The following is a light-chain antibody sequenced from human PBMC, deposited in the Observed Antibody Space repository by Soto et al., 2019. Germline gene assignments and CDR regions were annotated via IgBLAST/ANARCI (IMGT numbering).Light chain of an antibody. Sequence: QSVLTQPASVSGSPGQAITISCSGSSSDVGAFNYVSWYQQHPGKAPKLMIYDVSNRPSEVSNRYSGSKSCNTASLTFSGLRAEYEADYYCNAYTSNNTYVFGTGTKVTVL. CDR3: NAYTSNNTYV. J-gene: IGLJ1*01. V-gene: IGLV2-14*03. CDR1: SSDVGAFNY. CDR2: DVS.